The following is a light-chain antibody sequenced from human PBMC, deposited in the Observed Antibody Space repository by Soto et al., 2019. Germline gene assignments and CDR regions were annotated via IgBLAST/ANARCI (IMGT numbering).Light chain of an antibody. CDR2: EVS. Sequence: ETVLTQSPVTLSLSPGERATLSCRASQSISSYLAWYQQKPGQAPRLLIYEVSQRATGIPARFSGSGSGTDFTLTISSLEPEDFAVYYCQQRNDWQVTFGQGTRLEIK. J-gene: IGKJ5*01. CDR1: QSISSY. CDR3: QQRNDWQVT. V-gene: IGKV3-11*01.